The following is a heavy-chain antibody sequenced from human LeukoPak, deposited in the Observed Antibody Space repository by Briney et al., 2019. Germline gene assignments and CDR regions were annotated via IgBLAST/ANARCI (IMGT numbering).Heavy chain of an antibody. CDR2: ISYDGSNK. D-gene: IGHD5-12*01. CDR3: AREYSGFGGTFDY. J-gene: IGHJ4*02. V-gene: IGHV3-30-3*01. CDR1: GFTFSSYA. Sequence: PGRSLRLSCAASGFTFSSYAMHWVRQAPGKGLEWVAVISYDGSNKYYADSVKGRFTISRDNSKNTLYLQMNSLRAEDTAVYYCAREYSGFGGTFDYWGQGTLVTVSS.